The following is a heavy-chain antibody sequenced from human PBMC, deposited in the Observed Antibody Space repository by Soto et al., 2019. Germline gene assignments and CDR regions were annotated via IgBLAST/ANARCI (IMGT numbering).Heavy chain of an antibody. CDR3: ARVGGIVVVPADRTFDY. J-gene: IGHJ4*02. D-gene: IGHD2-2*01. V-gene: IGHV1-69*02. CDR1: GGTFSSYT. Sequence: QVQLVQSGAEVKKPGSSVKVSCKASGGTFSSYTISWVRQAPGQGLEWMGRIIPILGIANYAQKFQGRVTITADTSTSTAYMELSSLRSEDTAVYYCARVGGIVVVPADRTFDYWGQGTLVTVSS. CDR2: IIPILGIA.